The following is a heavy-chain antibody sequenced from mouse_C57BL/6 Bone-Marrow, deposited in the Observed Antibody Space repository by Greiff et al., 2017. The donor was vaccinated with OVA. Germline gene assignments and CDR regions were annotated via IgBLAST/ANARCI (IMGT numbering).Heavy chain of an antibody. D-gene: IGHD3-3*01. CDR3: ARQRDHAMDY. CDR1: GFTFSSYG. CDR2: ISSGGSYT. V-gene: IGHV5-6*01. Sequence: EVQGVESGGDLVKPGGSLKLSCAASGFTFSSYGMSWVRQTPDKRLEWVATISSGGSYTYYPDSVKGRFTISRDNAKNTLYLQMSSLKSEDTAMYYCARQRDHAMDYWGQGTSVTVSS. J-gene: IGHJ4*01.